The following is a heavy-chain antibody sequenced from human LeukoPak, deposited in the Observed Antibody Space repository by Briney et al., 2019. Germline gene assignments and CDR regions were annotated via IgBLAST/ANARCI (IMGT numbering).Heavy chain of an antibody. CDR1: GFTFSSYA. CDR3: AREVFSAEEYYFDY. D-gene: IGHD1-14*01. CDR2: ISYDGSNK. Sequence: PGGSLRLSCAASGFTFSSYAMHWVRQAPGKGLEWVAVISYDGSNKYYADSVKGRFTISRDNSKNTLYLQMNSLRAEDTAVYYCAREVFSAEEYYFDYWGQGTLVTVSS. J-gene: IGHJ4*02. V-gene: IGHV3-30*04.